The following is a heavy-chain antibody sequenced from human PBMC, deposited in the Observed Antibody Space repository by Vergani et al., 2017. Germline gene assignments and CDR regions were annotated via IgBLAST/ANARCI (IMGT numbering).Heavy chain of an antibody. CDR1: GFTFSNSA. CDR3: ARDRVDIVATTTYYYYYYGMDV. J-gene: IGHJ6*02. D-gene: IGHD5-12*01. Sequence: EVHLLESGGGLVQSGGSLRLSCAASGFTFSNSAVSWVRQAPGRGLAWVSSISGPGLSTYYADSVKGRFSISRDNSKNTVFLQMHSLRAEDTAIYYCARDRVDIVATTTYYYYYYGMDVWGQGP. CDR2: ISGPGLST. V-gene: IGHV3-23*01.